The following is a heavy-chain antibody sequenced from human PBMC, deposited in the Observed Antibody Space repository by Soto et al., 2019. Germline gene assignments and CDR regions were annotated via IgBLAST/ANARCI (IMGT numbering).Heavy chain of an antibody. CDR3: ARGRIMVRGVIRRAELVSDI. CDR1: GGSMNRGSCL. V-gene: IGHV4-30-2*06. J-gene: IGHJ3*02. CDR2: IFYNGKT. D-gene: IGHD3-10*01. Sequence: SETLSLTCAVSGGSMNRGSCLWSWIRQSPGKGLEWIGCIFYNGKTQYNPSLKSRLTISVDTSKNQFSLKLSSVTAADTAVYYCARGRIMVRGVIRRAELVSDIWGQGTMVTVSS.